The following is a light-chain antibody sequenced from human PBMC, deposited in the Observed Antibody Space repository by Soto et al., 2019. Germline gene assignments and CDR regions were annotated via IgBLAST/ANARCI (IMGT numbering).Light chain of an antibody. CDR2: TNS. V-gene: IGLV1-44*01. Sequence: QSVLTQPPSASGTPGQRVTISCSGSRSNIGSNTVNWYQQLPGTAPKLLIYTNSQRPSGVPDRFSGSKSGTSASLAISGLQYEDEADYYCAAWDDSLNGVVFGGGTKVTVL. CDR3: AAWDDSLNGVV. J-gene: IGLJ2*01. CDR1: RSNIGSNT.